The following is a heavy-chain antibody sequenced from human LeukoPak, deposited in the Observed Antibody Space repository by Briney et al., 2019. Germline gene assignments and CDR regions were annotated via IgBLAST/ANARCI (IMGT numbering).Heavy chain of an antibody. CDR1: GYTFTGYY. V-gene: IGHV1-2*02. CDR2: INPNSGGT. CDR3: ARGYFRWSYYDSSGYYDY. Sequence: ASVKVSCKASGYTFTGYYMHWVRQAPGQGLEWMGWINPNSGGTNYAQKFQGRVTMTRDTSISTAYMELSRLRSDDTAVYYCARGYFRWSYYDSSGYYDYWGQGTLVTVSS. J-gene: IGHJ4*02. D-gene: IGHD3-22*01.